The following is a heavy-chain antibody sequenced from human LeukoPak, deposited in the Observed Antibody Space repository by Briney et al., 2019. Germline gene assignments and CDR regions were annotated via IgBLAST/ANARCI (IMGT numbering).Heavy chain of an antibody. D-gene: IGHD6-13*01. CDR1: GGTFSSYA. CDR2: MNPNSGNT. V-gene: IGHV1-8*02. CDR3: AIERQQPDY. Sequence: SSVKVSCKASGGTFSSYAINWVRQAPGQGLEWMGWMNPNSGNTVYAQKFQGRVTMTRNTSISTAYMELSSLRSEDTAVYYCAIERQQPDYWGQGTLVTVSS. J-gene: IGHJ4*02.